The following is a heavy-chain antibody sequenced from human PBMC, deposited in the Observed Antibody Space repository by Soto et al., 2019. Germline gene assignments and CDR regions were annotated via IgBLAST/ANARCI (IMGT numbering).Heavy chain of an antibody. CDR2: IYPGDSNT. D-gene: IGHD3-3*01. J-gene: IGHJ6*02. CDR3: ARHAYDFWSGHPNPRYYYGMDV. CDR1: GYSFASYW. V-gene: IGHV5-51*01. Sequence: GESLKISCKGSGYSFASYWIGWVRQMPGKGLEWMGIIYPGDSNTRYSPSLQGQVTISVDKSISTAYLQWSSLKATDTTMYYCARHAYDFWSGHPNPRYYYGMDVWGQGTTVTVSS.